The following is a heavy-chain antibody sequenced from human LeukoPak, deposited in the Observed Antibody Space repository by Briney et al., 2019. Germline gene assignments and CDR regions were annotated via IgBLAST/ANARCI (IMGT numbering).Heavy chain of an antibody. CDR2: IYSGGST. V-gene: IGHV3-53*01. CDR1: GLTVSSNY. Sequence: GGSLRLSCAASGLTVSSNYMSWVRQAPGKGLEWVSVIYSGGSTYYADSVKGRFTISRDNSKNTLYLQMNSLRAEDTAVYYCTTRGALRYLDAFDIWGQGTMVTVSS. CDR3: TTRGALRYLDAFDI. D-gene: IGHD1-1*01. J-gene: IGHJ3*02.